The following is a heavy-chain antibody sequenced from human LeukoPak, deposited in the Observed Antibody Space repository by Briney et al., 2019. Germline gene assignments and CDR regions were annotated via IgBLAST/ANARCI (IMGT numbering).Heavy chain of an antibody. Sequence: GASVKVSCKASGGTFSSYAISWVRQAPGQGLEWMGGIIPIFGTANYAQKFQGRVTITADESTSTAYMELSNLRSEDTAVYYCAGGYYYGSGSYLFDYWDQGTLVTVSS. J-gene: IGHJ4*02. CDR2: IIPIFGTA. CDR1: GGTFSSYA. D-gene: IGHD3-10*01. CDR3: AGGYYYGSGSYLFDY. V-gene: IGHV1-69*13.